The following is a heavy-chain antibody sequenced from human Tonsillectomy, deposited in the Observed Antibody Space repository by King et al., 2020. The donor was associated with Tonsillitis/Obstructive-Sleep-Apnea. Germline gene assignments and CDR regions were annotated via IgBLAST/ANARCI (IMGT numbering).Heavy chain of an antibody. J-gene: IGHJ6*03. CDR2: INHSVST. Sequence: VQLQQWGAGLLKPSETLSLTCAVYGGSFSGYYWSWIRQPPGKGLEWIGEINHSVSTNYNPSLRSRVTISVDTSKNQFSLKLISVTAAETAVYYCARGYCTGGVCYKTYYYYMDVWGKGTTVTVSS. V-gene: IGHV4-34*01. D-gene: IGHD2-8*02. CDR1: GGSFSGYY. CDR3: ARGYCTGGVCYKTYYYYMDV.